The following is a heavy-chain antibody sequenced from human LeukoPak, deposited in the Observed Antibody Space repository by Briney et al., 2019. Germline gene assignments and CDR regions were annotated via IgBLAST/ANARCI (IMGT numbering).Heavy chain of an antibody. CDR3: AKDLESGSYAPPDY. CDR2: ISYDGSNK. V-gene: IGHV3-30-3*01. Sequence: GGSLRLSCAASGFTFSSYAMHWVRQAPGKGLEWVAVISYDGSNKYYADSVKGRFTISRDNSKNTLYLQMNSLRAEDTAIYYCAKDLESGSYAPPDYWGQGTLVTVSS. CDR1: GFTFSSYA. J-gene: IGHJ4*02. D-gene: IGHD1-26*01.